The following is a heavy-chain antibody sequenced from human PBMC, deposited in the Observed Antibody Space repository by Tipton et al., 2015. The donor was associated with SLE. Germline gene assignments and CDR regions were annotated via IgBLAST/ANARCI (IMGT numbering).Heavy chain of an antibody. J-gene: IGHJ4*02. V-gene: IGHV3-33*01. CDR3: ARGRGGEFLDY. CDR1: GFTFSTSA. Sequence: LSCAASGFTFSTSAMHWVRQAPGKGLEWVAVIWYDGSNKFYADSVKGRFTISRDNSKNTVSLQMNSLRVEDTAVYFCARGRGGEFLDYWGQGTLVTVSS. D-gene: IGHD3-16*01. CDR2: IWYDGSNK.